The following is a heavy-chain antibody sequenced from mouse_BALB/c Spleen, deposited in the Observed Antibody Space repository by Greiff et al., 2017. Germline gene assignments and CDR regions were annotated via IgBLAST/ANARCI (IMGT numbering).Heavy chain of an antibody. J-gene: IGHJ3*01. CDR2: INSNGGST. CDR1: GFTFSSYG. V-gene: IGHV5-6-3*01. D-gene: IGHD2-2*01. Sequence: EVHLVESGGGLVQPGGSLKLSCAASGFTFSSYGMSWVRQTPDKRLELVATINSNGGSTYYPDSVKGRFTISRDNAKNTLYLQMSSLKSEDTAMYYCARFYYGYGPFAYWGQGTLVTVSA. CDR3: ARFYYGYGPFAY.